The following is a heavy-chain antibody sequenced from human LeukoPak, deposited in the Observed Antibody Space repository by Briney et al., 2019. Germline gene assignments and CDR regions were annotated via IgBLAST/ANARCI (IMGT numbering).Heavy chain of an antibody. J-gene: IGHJ4*02. D-gene: IGHD1-1*01. CDR2: MKGGGET. CDR1: GFSFSNYA. CDR3: AKANWVSNADAVW. V-gene: IGHV3-23*01. Sequence: GGSLRLSCAASGFSFSNYAMSWVPQAPARGPEWVSSMKGGGETFYADSVKGRFTLSRDDSRNTVYLQLNNLRVEDTAIYYCAKANWVSNADAVWWGQGTQVTVSS.